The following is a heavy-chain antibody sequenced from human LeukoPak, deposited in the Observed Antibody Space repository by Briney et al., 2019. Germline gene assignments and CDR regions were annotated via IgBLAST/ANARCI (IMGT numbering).Heavy chain of an antibody. J-gene: IGHJ4*02. D-gene: IGHD5-18*01. CDR1: GGSISSGGYY. Sequence: TLSLTCTVSGGSISSGGYYWSWIRQHPGKALEWLARIDWDDDKYYSTSLKTRLTISKDTSKNQVVLTMTNMDPVDTATYYCARSRYSYLFDYWGQGTLVTVSA. CDR3: ARSRYSYLFDY. V-gene: IGHV2-70*11. CDR2: IDWDDDK.